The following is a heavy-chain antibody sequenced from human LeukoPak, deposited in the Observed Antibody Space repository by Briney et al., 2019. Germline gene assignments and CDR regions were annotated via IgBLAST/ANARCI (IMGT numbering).Heavy chain of an antibody. CDR2: IHSSGNT. Sequence: SETLSLTCTVSGGSIGNGGYYGGWIRQPPGKGREWIGYIHSSGNTYYRPSLQSRVIISVDTSKNQLSLSLSSVTAADTAVYYCATGYGSGWFDRWGQGTLVTVSS. J-gene: IGHJ5*02. CDR1: GGSIGNGGYY. V-gene: IGHV4-31*03. CDR3: ATGYGSGWFDR. D-gene: IGHD3-9*01.